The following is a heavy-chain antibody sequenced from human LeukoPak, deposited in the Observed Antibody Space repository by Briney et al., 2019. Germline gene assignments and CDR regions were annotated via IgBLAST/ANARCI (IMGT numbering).Heavy chain of an antibody. Sequence: KPSGTLSLTCAVSGGSISSNNWWTWVRQPPEKGLEWIGYISYSGSTNYNPSLKSRVTISLDTSKNQFSLKLSSVTAADSAIYYCARAPTWFDTWGQGTLVTVSP. CDR3: ARAPTWFDT. J-gene: IGHJ5*02. CDR2: ISYSGST. CDR1: GGSISSNNW. V-gene: IGHV4-4*02.